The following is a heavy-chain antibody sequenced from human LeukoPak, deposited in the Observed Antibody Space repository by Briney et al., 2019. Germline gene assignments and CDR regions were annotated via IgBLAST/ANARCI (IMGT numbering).Heavy chain of an antibody. D-gene: IGHD3-10*01. CDR2: INHSGST. CDR1: GGSFSGYY. J-gene: IGHJ5*02. CDR3: ASALYYYGSGSYWFRWFDP. V-gene: IGHV4-34*01. Sequence: PSETLSLTCAVYGGSFSGYYWSWIRQPPGKGLEWLGEINHSGSTNYNPSLKSRVTISVDTSKNQFSLKLSSVTAADTAVYYCASALYYYGSGSYWFRWFDPWGQGTLVTVSS.